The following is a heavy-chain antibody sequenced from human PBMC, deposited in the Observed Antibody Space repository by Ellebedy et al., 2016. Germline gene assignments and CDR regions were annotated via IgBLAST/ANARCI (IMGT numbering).Heavy chain of an antibody. CDR1: GYTFINHD. Sequence: ASVKVSXXASGYTFINHDITWVRQAPGQGLEWMGGSSTTNSAQKFQGRVTMTTDTSTSTAYMELRTLRFDDTAVYYCASMGATKFYYGMDVWGQGTTVTVSS. D-gene: IGHD1-26*01. CDR3: ASMGATKFYYGMDV. V-gene: IGHV1-18*01. CDR2: SSTT. J-gene: IGHJ6*02.